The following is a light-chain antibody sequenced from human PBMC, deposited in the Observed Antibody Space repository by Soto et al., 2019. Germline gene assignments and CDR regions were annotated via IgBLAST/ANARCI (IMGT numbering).Light chain of an antibody. Sequence: DIVMTQSPLSLPVTPGEPASISCRSSQSLLHSNGYNYLDWYLQKPGQSPQLLIYLGSNRASGVSDRFSRSGSGTDCTLKIIRVEAEDVGVYYCMQALQTPFTFGPGTKVDIK. CDR3: MQALQTPFT. V-gene: IGKV2-28*01. CDR1: QSLLHSNGYNY. CDR2: LGS. J-gene: IGKJ3*01.